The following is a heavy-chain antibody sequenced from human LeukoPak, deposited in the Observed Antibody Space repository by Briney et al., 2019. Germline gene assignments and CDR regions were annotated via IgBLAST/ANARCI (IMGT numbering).Heavy chain of an antibody. J-gene: IGHJ4*02. CDR1: GFTFSTFG. V-gene: IGHV3-30*02. D-gene: IGHD2-15*01. Sequence: GGSLRLSCAASGFTFSTFGMHWVRQAPGKGLEWLAFIGNDGSNKYYVDSVKGRFTVSRDNSKNTLYLQMNTLRAEDTAVYHCAAHQGYCSGGGCGPYWGQGTQVTVSS. CDR2: IGNDGSNK. CDR3: AAHQGYCSGGGCGPY.